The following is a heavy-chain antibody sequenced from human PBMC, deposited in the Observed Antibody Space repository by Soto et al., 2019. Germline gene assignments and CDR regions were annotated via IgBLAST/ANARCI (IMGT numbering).Heavy chain of an antibody. CDR2: ISSSSSTI. V-gene: IGHV3-48*01. CDR3: ARPVRYFDWLSFHFDY. J-gene: IGHJ4*02. D-gene: IGHD3-9*01. Sequence: GGFLRLSCAASGFTFSSYSRNWVRQAPGKGLEWVSYISSSSSTIYYADSVKGRFTISRDNAKNSLYLQMNSLRAEDTAVYYCARPVRYFDWLSFHFDYWGQGTLVTVSS. CDR1: GFTFSSYS.